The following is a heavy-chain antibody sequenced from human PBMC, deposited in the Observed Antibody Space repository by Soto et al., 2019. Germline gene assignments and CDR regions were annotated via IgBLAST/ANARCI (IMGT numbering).Heavy chain of an antibody. CDR2: ISYDGGNK. V-gene: IGHV3-30*18. CDR1: GFTFTCYG. Sequence: QMQLVESGGGVVQPGRSLRLSCAASGFTFTCYGMHWVRQAPGKGLEWVAVISYDGGNKDYADSVKGRFTISRDNSKNTLYLQMNSLRAEDTAVYYCAKDRRVRGFNGMDVWGQGPTVAVSS. J-gene: IGHJ6*02. D-gene: IGHD3-10*01. CDR3: AKDRRVRGFNGMDV.